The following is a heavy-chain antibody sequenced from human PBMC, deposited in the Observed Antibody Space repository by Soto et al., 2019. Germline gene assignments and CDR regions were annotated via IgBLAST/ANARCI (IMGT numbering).Heavy chain of an antibody. D-gene: IGHD2-15*01. V-gene: IGHV3-48*01. J-gene: IGHJ4*02. CDR3: AREKVVVAARWIENFDY. Sequence: GGSLRLSCAASGFTFSSYSMNWVRQAPGKGLEWVSYISSSSSTIYYADSVKGRFTISRDNAKNSLYLQMNSLRAEDTAVYYCAREKVVVAARWIENFDYWGQGTLVTVSS. CDR1: GFTFSSYS. CDR2: ISSSSSTI.